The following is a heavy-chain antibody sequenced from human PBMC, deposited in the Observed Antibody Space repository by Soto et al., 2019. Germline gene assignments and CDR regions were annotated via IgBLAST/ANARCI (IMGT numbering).Heavy chain of an antibody. CDR3: VRGSPSRGFDP. CDR2: ISSTNSYI. CDR1: GFTFSSYT. V-gene: IGHV3-21*01. J-gene: IGHJ5*02. Sequence: GGSLRLSCAASGFTFSSYTMNWVRQAPGKGLEWVSSISSTNSYIYYEDSVKGRFTISRDNAKNSLYLQMNSLRADDTAIYYCVRGSPSRGFDPWGQGTLVTSPQ.